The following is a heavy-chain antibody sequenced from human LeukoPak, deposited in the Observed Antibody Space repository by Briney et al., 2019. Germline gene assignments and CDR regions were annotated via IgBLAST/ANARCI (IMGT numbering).Heavy chain of an antibody. J-gene: IGHJ4*02. Sequence: GGSLRLSCAASGFTFSGSAMHWVRQASGKGLEWIGRIKNRANNYATAYAASVRGRFTISRDDSKNTAYLQMNSLKTEDTAVYYCTRLDGSYFRFGYWGQGTLVTVSS. V-gene: IGHV3-73*01. CDR3: TRLDGSYFRFGY. D-gene: IGHD1-26*01. CDR1: GFTFSGSA. CDR2: IKNRANNYAT.